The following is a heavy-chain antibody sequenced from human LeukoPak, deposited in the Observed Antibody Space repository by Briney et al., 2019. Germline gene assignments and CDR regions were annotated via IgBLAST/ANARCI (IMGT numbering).Heavy chain of an antibody. J-gene: IGHJ4*02. CDR2: ISAYNGNT. D-gene: IGHD3-16*02. CDR3: ARGPYDYVWGSYRLFDY. CDR1: GYTFTSYG. Sequence: VSVKVSCTASGYTFTSYGISWVRQAPGQGLEWMGWISAYNGNTKYAQKLQGRVTMTTDTSTSTAHMELRSLKSDDTAVYYCARGPYDYVWGSYRLFDYWGQGTLVTVSS. V-gene: IGHV1-18*01.